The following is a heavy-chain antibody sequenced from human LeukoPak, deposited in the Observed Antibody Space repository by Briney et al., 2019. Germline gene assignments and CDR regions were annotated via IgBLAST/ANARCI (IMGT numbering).Heavy chain of an antibody. CDR3: ARVPHPTYYSDY. J-gene: IGHJ4*02. Sequence: GGSLRVSCAASGFTFSSYAMSWVRLAPGKGLEGVSTVSGNGATTYYGDSVKGRFTISRDNSKNTLDLQMSSLRAEDTAIYFCARVPHPTYYSDYWGRGTLVTVSS. CDR2: VSGNGATT. CDR1: GFTFSSYA. D-gene: IGHD4-11*01. V-gene: IGHV3-23*01.